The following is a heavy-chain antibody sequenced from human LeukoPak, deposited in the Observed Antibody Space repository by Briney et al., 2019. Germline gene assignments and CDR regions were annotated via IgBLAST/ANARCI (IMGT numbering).Heavy chain of an antibody. J-gene: IGHJ4*02. V-gene: IGHV3-23*01. CDR2: ISGSGGST. Sequence: GGSLRLSCAASGFTFSSYAMSWVRQAPGKGLEWVSAISGSGGSTYYADSVKGRFTISRDNSKYTLYLQMNSLRAEDTAVYYCAKDEYSSSYYFDYWGQGTLVTVSS. D-gene: IGHD6-6*01. CDR3: AKDEYSSSYYFDY. CDR1: GFTFSSYA.